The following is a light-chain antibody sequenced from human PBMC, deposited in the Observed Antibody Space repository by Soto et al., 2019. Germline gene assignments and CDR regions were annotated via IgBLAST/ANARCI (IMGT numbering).Light chain of an antibody. CDR3: QQYGSSHLT. Sequence: EIVLTQSPGTLSLSPGERATLSSRASQSVSSSYLAWYQQKPGQAPRLLIYGASSRATGIPDRFSGSGSGTDFTLTISRLEPEDFAVYYCQQYGSSHLTFGGGTKVDIK. V-gene: IGKV3-20*01. J-gene: IGKJ4*01. CDR2: GAS. CDR1: QSVSSSY.